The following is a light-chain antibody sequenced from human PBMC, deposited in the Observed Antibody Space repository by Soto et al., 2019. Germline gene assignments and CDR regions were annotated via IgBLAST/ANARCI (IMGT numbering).Light chain of an antibody. CDR1: SSNIGSNY. J-gene: IGLJ2*01. Sequence: QSVLTQPPSASGTPGQRVTISCSGSSSNIGSNYVYWYQQLPGTAPQLLIYRNNQRPSGVPDRFSGSKSGTSASLAISGLRSEDEADYDCAAWDDSLSGVVFGGGTKVTVL. CDR3: AAWDDSLSGVV. V-gene: IGLV1-47*01. CDR2: RNN.